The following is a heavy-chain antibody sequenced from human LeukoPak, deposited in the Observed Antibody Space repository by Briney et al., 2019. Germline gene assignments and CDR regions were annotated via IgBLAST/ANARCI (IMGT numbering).Heavy chain of an antibody. V-gene: IGHV3-48*03. J-gene: IGHJ5*02. CDR3: ARVLWSVYLIPFDP. CDR1: GFTFSSYE. CDR2: ISSSGSTI. D-gene: IGHD3-3*01. Sequence: GGSLRLSCAASGFTFSSYEMNWVRQAPGKWLEWVSYISSSGSTIYYADSVKGRFTISRDNAKNSLYLQMNSLRAEDTAVYYCARVLWSVYLIPFDPWGQGTLVTVSS.